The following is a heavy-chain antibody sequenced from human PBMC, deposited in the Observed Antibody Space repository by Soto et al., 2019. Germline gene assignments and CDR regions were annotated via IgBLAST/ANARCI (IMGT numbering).Heavy chain of an antibody. J-gene: IGHJ6*02. CDR3: ARAEYYYYGMDV. V-gene: IGHV4-38-2*01. CDR1: GEYISNGYY. CDR2: IFHSGTT. Sequence: PSETLSLTCAVSGEYISNGYYWAWIRQPPGKWLEWIGSIFHSGTTYYNPSIKSRVTIAVDTSKNQFSLKLSSVTAADTAVYYCARAEYYYYGMDVWGQGTTVTVSS.